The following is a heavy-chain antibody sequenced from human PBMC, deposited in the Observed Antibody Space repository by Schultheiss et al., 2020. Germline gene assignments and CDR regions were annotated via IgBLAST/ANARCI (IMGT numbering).Heavy chain of an antibody. CDR1: GGSISSYY. J-gene: IGHJ4*02. V-gene: IGHV4-59*12. CDR2: IYYSGST. D-gene: IGHD4-17*01. Sequence: SETLSLTCTVSGGSISSYYWGWIRQPPGKGLQWIGYIYYSGSTEYNPSLKSRVTISADTSKNQFSLKLSSVTAADTAVYYCARSRLDYGDYHFDYWGQGTLVTVS. CDR3: ARSRLDYGDYHFDY.